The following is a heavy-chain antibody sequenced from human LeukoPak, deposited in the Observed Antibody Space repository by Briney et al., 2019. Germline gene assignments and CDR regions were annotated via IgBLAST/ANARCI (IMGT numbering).Heavy chain of an antibody. CDR3: ARRSYYDYVWGSYRQGYYFDY. Sequence: PSETLSLTCAVYGGSFSGYYWSWIRQPPGKGLEWIGEINHSGSTNYNPSLKSRVTISVDTSKNQFSLKLSSVTAADTAVYYCARRSYYDYVWGSYRQGYYFDYWGQGTLVTVSS. D-gene: IGHD3-16*02. CDR2: INHSGST. J-gene: IGHJ4*02. CDR1: GGSFSGYY. V-gene: IGHV4-34*01.